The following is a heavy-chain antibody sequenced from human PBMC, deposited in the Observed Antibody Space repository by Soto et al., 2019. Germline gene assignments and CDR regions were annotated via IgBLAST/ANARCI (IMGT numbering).Heavy chain of an antibody. V-gene: IGHV1-18*01. CDR2: ISPYKGNT. Sequence: ASVKVSCKASGYTFSSIGISWVRQAPGLGLEWVGWISPYKGNTYYAQRLQGRVTMTTDTSTSTAYMELRSLRSDDTAVYYCARDLDASGSYYTDYWGQGTLVTVSS. J-gene: IGHJ4*02. D-gene: IGHD3-10*01. CDR1: GYTFSSIG. CDR3: ARDLDASGSYYTDY.